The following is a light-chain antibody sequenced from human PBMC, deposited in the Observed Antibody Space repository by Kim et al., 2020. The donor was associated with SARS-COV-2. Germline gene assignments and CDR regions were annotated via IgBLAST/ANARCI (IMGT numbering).Light chain of an antibody. CDR1: QSVSST. J-gene: IGKJ4*01. CDR2: GAS. V-gene: IGKV3-15*01. Sequence: EILLTQSPATLSVSPGERATLSCRPSQSVSSTFAWYQQKPGQVPRLLIYGASTRATGIPARFSGGEAGTAFIPTISSLQSEDFAVNYFQQYNDWPPLTFGGGTKVYIK. CDR3: QQYNDWPPLT.